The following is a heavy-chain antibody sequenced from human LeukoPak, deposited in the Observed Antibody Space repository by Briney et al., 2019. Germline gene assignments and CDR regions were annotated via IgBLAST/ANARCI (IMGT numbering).Heavy chain of an antibody. CDR1: GFTFSNYG. V-gene: IGHV3-33*01. J-gene: IGHJ4*02. CDR2: IWYDGRNK. Sequence: GGSLRLSCAASGFTFSNYGMHWVRQAPGKGLEWVAVIWYDGRNKYYADSVKGRFTISRDNSQNTLYLEMDSLRAEDTAVYYCASTSYCSGGSCYSGSELWGQGTLVTVSS. D-gene: IGHD2-15*01. CDR3: ASTSYCSGGSCYSGSEL.